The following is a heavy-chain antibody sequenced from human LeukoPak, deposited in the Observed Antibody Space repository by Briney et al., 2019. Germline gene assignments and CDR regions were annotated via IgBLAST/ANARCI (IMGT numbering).Heavy chain of an antibody. J-gene: IGHJ4*02. V-gene: IGHV3-7*03. CDR3: AKERQAGDYFTSDY. D-gene: IGHD4-17*01. CDR2: IKEDGTET. CDR1: GFMFSSNW. Sequence: GGSLRLSCAASGFMFSSNWMSWVRLAPGKGLEWVANIKEDGTETYYVDSVKGRFTISRDNSKNTLYLQMNSLRAEDTAIYYCAKERQAGDYFTSDYWGLGTLVTVSS.